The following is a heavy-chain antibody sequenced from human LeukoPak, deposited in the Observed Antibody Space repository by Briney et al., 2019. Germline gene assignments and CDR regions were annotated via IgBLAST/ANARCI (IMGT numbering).Heavy chain of an antibody. V-gene: IGHV3-21*01. CDR1: GFTFSSYT. CDR2: ISSSSSYI. CDR3: ARDPTPRYCSGGSCYTHYGMDV. D-gene: IGHD2-15*01. Sequence: GGSLRLSCAASGFTFSSYTMNWVRQAPGKGLEWVSSISSSSSYIYYADSVKGRLTISRDNAKNSLYLQMNSLRAEDAAVYYCARDPTPRYCSGGSCYTHYGMDVWGQGTTVTVSS. J-gene: IGHJ6*02.